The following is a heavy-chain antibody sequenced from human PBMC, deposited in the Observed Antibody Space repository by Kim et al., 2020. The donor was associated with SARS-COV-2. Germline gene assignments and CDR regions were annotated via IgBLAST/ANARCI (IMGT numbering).Heavy chain of an antibody. D-gene: IGHD6-19*01. Sequence: GGSLRLSCAASGFTFSDYYMSWIRQAPGKGLEWVSYISSSSSYTNYADSVKGRFTISRDNAKNSLYLQMNSLRAEDTAVYYCAKGMRSGQWLVTWSFEEEQTLFLDCWGQGTLVTVSS. CDR1: GFTFSDYY. V-gene: IGHV3-11*05. CDR3: AKGMRSGQWLVTWSFEEEQTLFLDC. CDR2: ISSSSSYT. J-gene: IGHJ4*02.